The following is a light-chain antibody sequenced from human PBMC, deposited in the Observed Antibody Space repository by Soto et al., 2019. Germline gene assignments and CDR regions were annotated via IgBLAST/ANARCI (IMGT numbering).Light chain of an antibody. Sequence: EIVLTQSPGTLSLSPGERATLSCRASQSVSSSYLGWYQQKPGQAPRLLIYGASRRATGIPDRFSGSGSGTDFTLTISRLEPEDFAVYYCQQYGSSPTYTFGQGTKLEIK. CDR3: QQYGSSPTYT. J-gene: IGKJ2*01. V-gene: IGKV3-20*01. CDR2: GAS. CDR1: QSVSSSY.